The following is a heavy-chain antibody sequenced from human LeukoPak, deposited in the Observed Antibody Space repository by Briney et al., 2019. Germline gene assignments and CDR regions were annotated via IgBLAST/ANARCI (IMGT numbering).Heavy chain of an antibody. V-gene: IGHV3-23*01. J-gene: IGHJ4*02. CDR2: MSGSGGST. D-gene: IGHD3-22*01. Sequence: GGTLRLSCGASGFTFSTYGMTWVRQAPGKGLEWVSGMSGSGGSTYYADSVKGRFTISRDNSKNTLYLQMNSLRAEDTAVYYCAKDRYYYDSSGYYYFDYWGQGTLVTVSS. CDR3: AKDRYYYDSSGYYYFDY. CDR1: GFTFSTYG.